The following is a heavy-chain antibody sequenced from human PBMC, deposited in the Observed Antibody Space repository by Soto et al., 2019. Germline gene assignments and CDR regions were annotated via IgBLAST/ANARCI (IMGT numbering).Heavy chain of an antibody. CDR2: IYYSGST. CDR3: ARGVATIGP. D-gene: IGHD5-12*01. CDR1: GDSISSYY. V-gene: IGHV4-59*01. J-gene: IGHJ5*02. Sequence: QVQLQESGPRLVKPSETLSLTCTVSGDSISSYYWTWIRQPPGKGLEWIGYIYYSGSTNYNPSLKSRVTRSVATSKNPFSVKLPSGTAADTAVYYCARGVATIGPWGQGTMVTVSA.